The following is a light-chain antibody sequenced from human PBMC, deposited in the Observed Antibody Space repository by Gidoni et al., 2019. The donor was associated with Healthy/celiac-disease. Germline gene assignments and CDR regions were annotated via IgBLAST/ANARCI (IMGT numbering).Light chain of an antibody. CDR2: DAP. V-gene: IGKV3-11*01. CDR3: QQRSNWPPGT. CDR1: QSVSSY. Sequence: IVLTQSPATLSLSPGERATLSCRPSQSVSSYLAWYQQKPGQAPRLLIYDAPNRATGIPARCSGSGSGTDFTLTISSLEPEDFAVYYCQQRSNWPPGTFGGGTKVEIK. J-gene: IGKJ4*01.